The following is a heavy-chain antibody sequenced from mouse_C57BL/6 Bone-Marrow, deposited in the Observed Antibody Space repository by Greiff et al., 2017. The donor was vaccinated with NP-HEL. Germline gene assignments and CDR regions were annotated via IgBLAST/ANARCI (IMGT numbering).Heavy chain of an antibody. V-gene: IGHV5-17*01. J-gene: IGHJ1*03. Sequence: EVKLLESGGGLVKPGGSLKLSCAASGFTFSDYGMHWVRQAPGRGLEWVGYISTGSSTIYYADTVKGRFTITRDNAKNTLFLQMTSLRSEDTAMYYCARNLIATGRYLDVWGKGTTVTVSS. CDR3: ARNLIATGRYLDV. D-gene: IGHD1-1*01. CDR2: ISTGSSTI. CDR1: GFTFSDYG.